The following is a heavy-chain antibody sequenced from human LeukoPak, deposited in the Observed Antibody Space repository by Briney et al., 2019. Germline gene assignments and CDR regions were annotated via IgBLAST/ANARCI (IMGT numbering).Heavy chain of an antibody. CDR3: ARQCGGDCGWYFDL. J-gene: IGHJ2*01. Sequence: GGSLRLSCAASGFTFSSNYMSWVRQAPGKGLEGGSVIYSGGSTYYADSVTGRFTISRDNSKNTLYLQMNSLRAEDTAVYYCARQCGGDCGWYFDLWGRGTLVTVSS. D-gene: IGHD2-21*02. V-gene: IGHV3-53*01. CDR1: GFTFSSNY. CDR2: IYSGGST.